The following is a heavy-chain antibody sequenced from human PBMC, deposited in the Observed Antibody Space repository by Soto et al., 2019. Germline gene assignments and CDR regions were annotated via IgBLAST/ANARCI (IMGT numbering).Heavy chain of an antibody. CDR1: GGSISSYY. Sequence: PSETLSLTCTVSGGSISSYYWSWIRQPPGKGLEWIGYIYYSGSTNYNPSLKSRVTISVDTSKNRFSLKLSSVTAADTAVYYCARGRFGEGFMDVWGKGTTVTVS. CDR2: IYYSGST. V-gene: IGHV4-59*01. D-gene: IGHD3-10*01. J-gene: IGHJ6*03. CDR3: ARGRFGEGFMDV.